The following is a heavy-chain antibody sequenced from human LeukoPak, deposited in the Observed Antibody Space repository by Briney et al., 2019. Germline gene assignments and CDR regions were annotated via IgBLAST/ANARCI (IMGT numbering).Heavy chain of an antibody. D-gene: IGHD3-22*01. CDR3: ARDRGAGYYDSSGYYVY. CDR1: GYTFTSYG. J-gene: IGHJ4*02. V-gene: IGHV1-69*04. CDR2: IIPIFGIA. Sequence: GASVKVSCKASGYTFTSYGISWVRQAPGQGLEWMGRIIPIFGIANYAQKFQGRVTITADKSTSTAYMELSSLRSEDTAVYYCARDRGAGYYDSSGYYVYWGQGTLVTVSS.